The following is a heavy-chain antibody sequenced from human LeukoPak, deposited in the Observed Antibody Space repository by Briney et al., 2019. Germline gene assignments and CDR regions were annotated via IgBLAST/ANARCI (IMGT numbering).Heavy chain of an antibody. J-gene: IGHJ4*02. Sequence: GGSLKISCKGSGYSFTSYWIGWVRQMPGKGLEWMGIIYPGDSDTRYSPSFQGQVTISADKSISTAYLQWSSLKASDTAMYYCARRSFRDGYLNYWGXGTXXXXXS. D-gene: IGHD5-24*01. CDR2: IYPGDSDT. CDR3: ARRSFRDGYLNY. CDR1: GYSFTSYW. V-gene: IGHV5-51*01.